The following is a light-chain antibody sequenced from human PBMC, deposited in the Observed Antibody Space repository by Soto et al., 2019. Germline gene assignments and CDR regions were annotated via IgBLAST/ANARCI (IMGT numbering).Light chain of an antibody. CDR1: QSISDT. Sequence: EIVLTQSPGTLSLSPGERATLSCRASQSISDTLAWYQQKPGQAPRLLIYGASSRATGIPDRFSGSGSGTDFTLTISRLEPEDFAVYYCRQYGSSPPITFGQGTRLEIK. V-gene: IGKV3-20*01. CDR3: RQYGSSPPIT. J-gene: IGKJ5*01. CDR2: GAS.